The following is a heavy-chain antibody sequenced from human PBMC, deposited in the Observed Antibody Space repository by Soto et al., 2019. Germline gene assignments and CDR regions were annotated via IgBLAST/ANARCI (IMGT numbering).Heavy chain of an antibody. CDR1: GFTFSGDA. CDR2: ISTTSTYI. Sequence: EVQLVESGGGLVKPGGALRLSCAASGFTFSGDAMNWVRQSPGKGLEWVSSISTTSTYIYYADSVKCRFTISRDNANNSLHLQMNDLRAEDTAVYYCARDYVMDVWGQGTTVTVSS. J-gene: IGHJ6*02. V-gene: IGHV3-21*01. D-gene: IGHD3-10*02. CDR3: ARDYVMDV.